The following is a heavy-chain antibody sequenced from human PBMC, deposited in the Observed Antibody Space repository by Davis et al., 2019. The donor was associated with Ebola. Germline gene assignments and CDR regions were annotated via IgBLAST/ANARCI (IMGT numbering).Heavy chain of an antibody. J-gene: IGHJ4*02. D-gene: IGHD3-3*01. Sequence: AASVKVSCKASGGTFSSYAISWVRQAPGQGLEWMGRIIPILGIANYAQKFQGRVTITADKSTSTAYMELSRLRSNDTAVYYCARGGVAGLDSWGQGTLVTVSS. CDR1: GGTFSSYA. CDR2: IIPILGIA. V-gene: IGHV1-69*04. CDR3: ARGGVAGLDS.